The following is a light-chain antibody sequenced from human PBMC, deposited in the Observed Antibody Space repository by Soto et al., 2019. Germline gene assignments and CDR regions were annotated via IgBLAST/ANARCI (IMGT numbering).Light chain of an antibody. Sequence: IQLTQSPSSLSASVGDRVTITCRASQDINSYLAWYQQKPGKAPNLLIYAGTSLQSGVPSRFSGSGSGTEFTLTISSLQAEDVAVYYCQQHYNTPWTFGQGTKVEI. J-gene: IGKJ1*01. CDR2: AGT. CDR1: QDINSY. V-gene: IGKV1-9*01. CDR3: QQHYNTPWT.